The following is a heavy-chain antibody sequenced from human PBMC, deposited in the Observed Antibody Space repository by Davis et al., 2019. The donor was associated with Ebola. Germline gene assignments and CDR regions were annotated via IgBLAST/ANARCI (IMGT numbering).Heavy chain of an antibody. CDR2: TTVYNGNT. Sequence: ASVKVSCKTSGYTFSSYGISWVRQAPGQGLEWMGWTTVYNGNTKFARSLQGRVTMTTDTSTSTAYMELRSLRSDDTAVYYCATDRGYSYGYDYWGQGTLVTVSS. CDR3: ATDRGYSYGYDY. D-gene: IGHD5-18*01. J-gene: IGHJ4*02. CDR1: GYTFSSYG. V-gene: IGHV1-18*01.